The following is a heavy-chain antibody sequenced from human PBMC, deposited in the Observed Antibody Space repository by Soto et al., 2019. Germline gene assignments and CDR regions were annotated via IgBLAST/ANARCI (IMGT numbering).Heavy chain of an antibody. J-gene: IGHJ4*02. CDR3: ARHHDS. CDR1: FGSISIYY. V-gene: IGHV4-59*08. Sequence: QVQLQESGPGLVKPSETLSLTCTVSFGSISIYYWSWIRQPPGKGLEWIGYIYYSGGTNYNPSLKSRVTISVDTSKNQFSLKLSSVTAADTAVYYCARHHDSWGQGTLVTVSS. CDR2: IYYSGGT.